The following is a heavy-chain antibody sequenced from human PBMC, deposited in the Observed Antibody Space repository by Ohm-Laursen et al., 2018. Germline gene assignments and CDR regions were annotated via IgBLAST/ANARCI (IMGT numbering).Heavy chain of an antibody. CDR1: GFSLSTSGMC. D-gene: IGHD6-13*01. V-gene: IGHV2-70*11. CDR3: ARKIAAADNGAFDI. CDR2: IDWDDDK. J-gene: IGHJ3*02. Sequence: TQTLTLTCTFSGFSLSTSGMCVSWIRQPQGKALEWLARIDWDDDKYYSTSLKTRLTISKDTSKNQVVLTMTNMDPVDTATYYCARKIAAADNGAFDIWGQGTMVTVSS.